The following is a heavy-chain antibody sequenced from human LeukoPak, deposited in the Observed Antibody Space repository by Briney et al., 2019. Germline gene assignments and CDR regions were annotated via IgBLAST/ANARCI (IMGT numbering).Heavy chain of an antibody. Sequence: PSGTLSLTCAVSGGSISSSNWWSWVRQPPGKGLEWIGEIYHSGSTKYNPCLKSRVTISVDESKNQISLKLSSVAAADTAVYYCARGEGILTMNFDYWGQGTLVTVSS. CDR3: ARGEGILTMNFDY. D-gene: IGHD3-9*01. CDR2: IYHSGST. V-gene: IGHV4-4*02. CDR1: GGSISSSNW. J-gene: IGHJ4*02.